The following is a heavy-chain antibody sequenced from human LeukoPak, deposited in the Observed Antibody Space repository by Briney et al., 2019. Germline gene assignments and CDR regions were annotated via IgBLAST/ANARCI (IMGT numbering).Heavy chain of an antibody. CDR1: GYTFTGYY. Sequence: ASVKVSCKASGYTFTGYYMHWVRQAPGQGLEWMGWINPNSGGPNYAQKFQGRVTMTRDTSISTAYMELSRLRSDGTAVYYCARDSILSWAYCGGDCYRSFDIWGQGTMVTVSS. J-gene: IGHJ3*02. CDR2: INPNSGGP. D-gene: IGHD2-21*02. CDR3: ARDSILSWAYCGGDCYRSFDI. V-gene: IGHV1-2*02.